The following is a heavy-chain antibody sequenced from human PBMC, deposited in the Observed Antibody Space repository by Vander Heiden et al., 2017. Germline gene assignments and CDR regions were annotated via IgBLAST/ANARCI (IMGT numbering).Heavy chain of an antibody. CDR2: IKSKTDGGTT. CDR1: GFTFSNAW. V-gene: IGHV3-15*01. Sequence: EVQLVESGGGLVKPGGSLSLSCAASGFTFSNAWMSWVRQVPGKGLEWVGRIKSKTDGGTTDYAVPVKGRFTISRDDSKNTLYLQMNRMKTEDTAVYYCTPQDYGEYFPFDYWGQGTMVTVSS. CDR3: TPQDYGEYFPFDY. J-gene: IGHJ4*02. D-gene: IGHD4-17*01.